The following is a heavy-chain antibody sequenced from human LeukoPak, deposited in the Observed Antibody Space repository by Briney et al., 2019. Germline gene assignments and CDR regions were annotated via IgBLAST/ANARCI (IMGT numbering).Heavy chain of an antibody. CDR2: FDPEDGET. D-gene: IGHD1-26*01. CDR1: GYTLTELS. CDR3: ATAGRRGAAIDY. J-gene: IGHJ4*02. Sequence: GASVKASCKVSGYTLTELSMHWVRQAPGKGLEWMGGFDPEDGETIYAQKFQGRVTMTEDTSTDTAYMELSSLRSEDTAVYYCATAGRRGAAIDYWGQGTLVTVSS. V-gene: IGHV1-24*01.